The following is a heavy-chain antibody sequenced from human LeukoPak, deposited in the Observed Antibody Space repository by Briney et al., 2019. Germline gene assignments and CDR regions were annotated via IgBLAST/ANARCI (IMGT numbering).Heavy chain of an antibody. D-gene: IGHD3-10*01. J-gene: IGHJ3*02. CDR2: IYPGDSDT. Sequence: GESLKISCKGSGYSFTRYWIGWVRQMPGKGLEWMGIIYPGDSDTRYSPSFQGRVTMSADKSISTAYLQWNSLKASDTAMYYCARRASAGTGPDAFDIWGQGTMVTVSS. V-gene: IGHV5-51*01. CDR3: ARRASAGTGPDAFDI. CDR1: GYSFTRYW.